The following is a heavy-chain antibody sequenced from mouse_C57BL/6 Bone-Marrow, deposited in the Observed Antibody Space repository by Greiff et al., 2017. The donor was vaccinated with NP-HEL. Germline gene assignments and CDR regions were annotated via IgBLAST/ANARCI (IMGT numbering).Heavy chain of an antibody. D-gene: IGHD1-1*01. Sequence: VQLQQPGAELVKPGASVKLSCKASGYTFTSYWMHWVKQRPGQGLEWIGMIHPNSGSTNYNEKFKSKATLTVDKSSSTAYMQLSSLTSENSAVYYCARRSFLYGNRQDYFDYWGQGTTLTVSS. J-gene: IGHJ2*01. CDR3: ARRSFLYGNRQDYFDY. CDR2: IHPNSGST. V-gene: IGHV1-64*01. CDR1: GYTFTSYW.